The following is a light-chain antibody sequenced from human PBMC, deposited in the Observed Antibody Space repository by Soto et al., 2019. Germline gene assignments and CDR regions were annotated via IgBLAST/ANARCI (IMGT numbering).Light chain of an antibody. Sequence: EIVLTQSPGTLSLSPGERATLSCRASQSVSSSYLAWYQQKPGQAPRLLIYGASSRAIGIPDRFSGSGSGTDFTLTISRLQPEDFAVYYCQQDSSLPRTFGQGTKVEIK. J-gene: IGKJ1*01. CDR2: GAS. V-gene: IGKV3-20*01. CDR3: QQDSSLPRT. CDR1: QSVSSSY.